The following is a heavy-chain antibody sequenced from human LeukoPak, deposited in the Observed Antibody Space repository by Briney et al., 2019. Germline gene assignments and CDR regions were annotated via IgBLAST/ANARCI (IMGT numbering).Heavy chain of an antibody. J-gene: IGHJ2*01. CDR2: IYPGDSDT. V-gene: IGHV5-51*01. D-gene: IGHD2-2*01. CDR3: ARPVSVPSCSSTSCQDWYFDL. CDR1: GYSFTSYW. Sequence: GESLKISCKGSGYSFTSYWIGWVRQMPGKGLEWMGIIYPGDSDTRYSPSSQGQVTISADKSISTAYLQWSSLKASDTAMYYCARPVSVPSCSSTSCQDWYFDLWGRGTLVTVSS.